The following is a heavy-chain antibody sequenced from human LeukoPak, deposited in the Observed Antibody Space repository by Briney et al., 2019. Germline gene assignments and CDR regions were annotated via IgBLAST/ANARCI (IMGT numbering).Heavy chain of an antibody. J-gene: IGHJ4*02. D-gene: IGHD5-12*01. CDR3: ARDMGRYSGYDYDY. CDR1: GYTFTDYY. V-gene: IGHV1-2*02. CDR2: FHPNTGAT. Sequence: ASVKVSCKTSGYTFTDYYLQCVRQAPGQGLEWVGWFHPNTGATHYAQKFQGRLTMTRDTSISTVYMELTRLRSDDTAVYYCARDMGRYSGYDYDYGGRETLVTASS.